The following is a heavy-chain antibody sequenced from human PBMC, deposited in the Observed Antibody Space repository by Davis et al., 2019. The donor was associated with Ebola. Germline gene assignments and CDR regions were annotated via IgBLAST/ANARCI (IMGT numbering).Heavy chain of an antibody. D-gene: IGHD2-21*01. Sequence: MPSETLSLTCTVSGDSISSGDYFWSWIRQPPGKDLEWIGYIYYRGSTYYNPSLKSRVTISVDTSRNQFSLKLSSMTAADTAVYYCARTRVGISYWFDPWGQGTLVTVSS. CDR3: ARTRVGISYWFDP. CDR2: IYYRGST. J-gene: IGHJ5*02. CDR1: GDSISSGDYF. V-gene: IGHV4-30-4*01.